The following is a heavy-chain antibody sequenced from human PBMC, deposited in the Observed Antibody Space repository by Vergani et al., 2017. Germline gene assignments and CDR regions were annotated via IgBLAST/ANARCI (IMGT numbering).Heavy chain of an antibody. D-gene: IGHD1-1*01. CDR3: ATKSCGTPGCQIGYFRE. Sequence: EVQLVESGGGVVRPGGSRRLSCAASGFTFDDYGMSWVRQAPGKGLEWVSGITWNGGSIGYADSVKGRFTISRDNSKSTLYLQMNSLRTEDTAVYYCATKSCGTPGCQIGYFREWGQGTLVTVSS. CDR1: GFTFDDYG. J-gene: IGHJ1*01. CDR2: ITWNGGSI. V-gene: IGHV3-20*04.